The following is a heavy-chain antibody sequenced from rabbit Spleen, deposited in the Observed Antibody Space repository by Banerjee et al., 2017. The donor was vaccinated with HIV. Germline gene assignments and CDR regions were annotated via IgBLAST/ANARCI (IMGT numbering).Heavy chain of an antibody. CDR2: IYSGTYGGT. V-gene: IGHV1S45*01. CDR3: ARNGGMLDYRL. Sequence: QEQLEESGGGLVKPEGSLTLTCTASGFTISSVYWLCWVRQAPGKGLEWIACIYSGTYGGTYYASWAKGRFTISKTSSTTVTLQMTSLTAADTATYFCARNGGMLDYRLWGPGTLVTVS. D-gene: IGHD6-1*01. J-gene: IGHJ4*01. CDR1: GFTISSVYW.